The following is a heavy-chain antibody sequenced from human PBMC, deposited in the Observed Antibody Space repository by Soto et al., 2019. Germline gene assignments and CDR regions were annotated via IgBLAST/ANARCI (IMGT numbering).Heavy chain of an antibody. CDR3: ARVPNYYGSGRYYYYGMDV. CDR2: IYYSGST. D-gene: IGHD3-10*01. CDR1: GGSISSYY. Sequence: ASETLSLTCTVSGGSISSYYWIWIRQPPGKGLEWIGYIYYSGSTNYNPSLKSRVTISVDTSKNQFSLKLSSVTAADTAVYYCARVPNYYGSGRYYYYGMDVWGQGTTVTVSS. V-gene: IGHV4-59*01. J-gene: IGHJ6*02.